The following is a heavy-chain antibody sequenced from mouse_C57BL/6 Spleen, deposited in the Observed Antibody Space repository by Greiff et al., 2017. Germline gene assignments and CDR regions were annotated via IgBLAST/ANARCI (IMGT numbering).Heavy chain of an antibody. CDR1: GFSLTSYG. D-gene: IGHD1-1*01. CDR3: ARNPYYYGSSYWYFDV. V-gene: IGHV2-2*01. J-gene: IGHJ1*03. CDR2: IWSGGST. Sequence: QVQLKQSGPGLVQPSQSLSITCTVSGFSLTSYGVHWVRQSPGKGLEWLGVIWSGGSTAYNAAFISRLSISKDNSKSQVFFKMNSLQADDTAIYYCARNPYYYGSSYWYFDVWGTGTTVTVSS.